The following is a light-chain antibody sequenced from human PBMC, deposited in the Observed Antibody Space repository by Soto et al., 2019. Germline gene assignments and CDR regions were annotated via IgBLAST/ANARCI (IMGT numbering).Light chain of an antibody. CDR2: LGS. CDR3: RQPRKSWT. J-gene: IGLJ3*02. Sequence: HSVLPQPPSASSTPGQTVTISCSGSTSNIGTFYVYWYQHLPGTAPKLLIYLGSNRASGVPDRFSGSGSGTDFTLKISRVEAEDVGVYYCRQPRKSWTFGQGTK. CDR1: TSNIGTFY. V-gene: IGLV1-47*02.